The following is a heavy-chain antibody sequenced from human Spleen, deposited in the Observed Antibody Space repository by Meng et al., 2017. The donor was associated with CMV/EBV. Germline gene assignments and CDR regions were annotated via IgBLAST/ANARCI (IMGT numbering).Heavy chain of an antibody. J-gene: IGHJ4*02. CDR3: AREGTSGSYCFDY. Sequence: GESLKISCAASGFSFSNFGMHWVRQAPGKGLEWVAFIRYDGSNEYYADSVKGRFTISRDNSKNTLYLQMNSLRAEDTAVYYCAREGTSGSYCFDYWGQGTLVTVSS. V-gene: IGHV3-30*02. CDR2: IRYDGSNE. D-gene: IGHD1-26*01. CDR1: GFSFSNFG.